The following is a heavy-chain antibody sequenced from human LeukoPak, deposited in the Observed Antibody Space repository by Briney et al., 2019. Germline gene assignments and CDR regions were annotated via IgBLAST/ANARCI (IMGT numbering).Heavy chain of an antibody. V-gene: IGHV3-23*01. CDR1: GFTFSSYA. J-gene: IGHJ4*02. CDR2: ISGSGGST. D-gene: IGHD1-26*01. CDR3: TGCGRIRCSLDSIDF. Sequence: GGSLRLSCAASGFTFSSYAMSWVRQAPGKGLEWVSAISGSGGSTYYADSVKGRFTISRDNSKNTPYLQMNSLKTEDTAVYYCTGCGRIRCSLDSIDFWGQGTLVTVSS.